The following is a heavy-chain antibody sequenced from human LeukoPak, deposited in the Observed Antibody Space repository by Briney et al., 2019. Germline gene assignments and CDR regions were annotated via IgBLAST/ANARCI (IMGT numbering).Heavy chain of an antibody. V-gene: IGHV3-74*01. J-gene: IGHJ4*02. Sequence: GGSLRLSCVASGFTFSNPWMHWFRQVPGKGPVWVSRIDTDGSTTGYADSVRGRFTISRDNAKNTLYLQMNGLRAEDTAIYYCAKDLTWNTADYWGQGTLVTVSS. CDR2: IDTDGSTT. D-gene: IGHD1/OR15-1a*01. CDR1: GFTFSNPW. CDR3: AKDLTWNTADY.